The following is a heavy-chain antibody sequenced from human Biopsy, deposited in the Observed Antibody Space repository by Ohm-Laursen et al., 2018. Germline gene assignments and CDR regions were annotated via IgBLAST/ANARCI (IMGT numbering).Heavy chain of an antibody. CDR1: GGSISSYY. Sequence: SQTLSLTCTVSGGSISSYYWNWIRQPPGKGLEWIGYIYYSGTTDYSPSLKSRVTISIDKSKNQFFLKLSSVTAEDTAVYYCARATNSTDWPYYYFYGMDVWGQGTTVTVSS. CDR3: ARATNSTDWPYYYFYGMDV. V-gene: IGHV4-59*01. CDR2: IYYSGTT. J-gene: IGHJ6*02. D-gene: IGHD2/OR15-2a*01.